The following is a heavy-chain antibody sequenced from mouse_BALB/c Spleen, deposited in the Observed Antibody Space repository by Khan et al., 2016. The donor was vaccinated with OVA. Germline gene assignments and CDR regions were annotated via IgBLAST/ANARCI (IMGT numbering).Heavy chain of an antibody. D-gene: IGHD2-1*01. J-gene: IGHJ4*01. CDR3: SRPSTAEYVYVMDY. Sequence: EVELVESGGDLVQPGGSLKLSCAAFGFTFSSYTMSWVRKTPEKRLEWVAFINKGGYSTYYPDTVKGRFTISRDNAKNTLYLQMSSLKSEDTAMYYCSRPSTAEYVYVMDYWGQGTSVTVSS. V-gene: IGHV5-12-2*01. CDR2: INKGGYST. CDR1: GFTFSSYT.